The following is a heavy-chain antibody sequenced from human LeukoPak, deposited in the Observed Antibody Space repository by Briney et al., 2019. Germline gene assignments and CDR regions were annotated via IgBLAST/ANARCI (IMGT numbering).Heavy chain of an antibody. J-gene: IGHJ6*04. CDR1: GFTFSSYE. V-gene: IGHV3-64*01. Sequence: PGGSLRLSCAASGFTFSSYEMHWVRQAPGEGLEYVSAISSNGNGTYYANFVKGRFIISRDNSKNTLYLQMGSLRPKDMAVYYCARDRPGDVWGEGTTVTVSS. CDR2: ISSNGNGT. CDR3: ARDRPGDV.